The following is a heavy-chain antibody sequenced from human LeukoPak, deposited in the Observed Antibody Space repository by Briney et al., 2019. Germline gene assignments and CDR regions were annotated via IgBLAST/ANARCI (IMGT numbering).Heavy chain of an antibody. CDR1: GFTFSNDG. CDR3: AREAGGRWNPPLDY. Sequence: GGSLRLSCAASGFTFSNDGINWICQAPGKGLEWVSYISSSRTTYYADSVKGRFTISRDNAKNSVHLQMDSLRTEDTAVYYCAREAGGRWNPPLDYWGQGTLVTVSS. V-gene: IGHV3-48*01. J-gene: IGHJ4*02. D-gene: IGHD4-23*01. CDR2: ISSSRTT.